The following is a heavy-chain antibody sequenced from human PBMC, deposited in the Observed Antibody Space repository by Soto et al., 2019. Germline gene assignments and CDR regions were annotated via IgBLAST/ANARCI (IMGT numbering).Heavy chain of an antibody. Sequence: GASVKVSCKASGYTFTYRYLHWVRQAPGQALEWMGWITPFNGNTNYAQKFQDRVTITRDRSMSTAYMELSSLRSEDTAMYYCVGSSVGYFDYWGQGTLVTVSS. CDR1: GYTFTYRY. J-gene: IGHJ4*02. D-gene: IGHD1-26*01. V-gene: IGHV1-45*02. CDR2: ITPFNGNT. CDR3: VGSSVGYFDY.